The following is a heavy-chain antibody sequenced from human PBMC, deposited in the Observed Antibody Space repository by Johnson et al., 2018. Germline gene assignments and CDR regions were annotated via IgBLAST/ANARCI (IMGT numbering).Heavy chain of an antibody. CDR2: IDASGST. CDR1: GDSMETSTYY. Sequence: QVQLQESGPGLVKPSQTLSLSCSVSGDSMETSTYYWSWLRQPAGKRLEWIGRIDASGSTIYNPSLKSRVIISLDMSKNQFSLQLTSVTAADTALFYCAKEDLWFPHSFYVWGPGTMVTVS. CDR3: AKEDLWFPHSFYV. V-gene: IGHV4-61*02. J-gene: IGHJ3*01. D-gene: IGHD3-10*01.